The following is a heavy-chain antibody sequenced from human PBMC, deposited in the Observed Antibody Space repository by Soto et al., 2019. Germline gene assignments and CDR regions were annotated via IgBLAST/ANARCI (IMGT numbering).Heavy chain of an antibody. CDR3: ARSFGWYAIDY. J-gene: IGHJ4*02. CDR2: ISHSGSV. CDR1: GGSISSNYF. Sequence: QVLLQESGPGLVQPSGTLSLSCAVSGGSISSNYFWGWVHQPPGKGLEWVGDISHSGSVNYNPSLKSRVTISIDKSKNQFSLKLNSVTAADTAVYYCARSFGWYAIDYWGQGTLVIVSS. D-gene: IGHD6-19*01. V-gene: IGHV4-4*02.